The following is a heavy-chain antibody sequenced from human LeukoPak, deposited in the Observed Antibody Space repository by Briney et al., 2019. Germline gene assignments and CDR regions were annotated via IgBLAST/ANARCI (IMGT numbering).Heavy chain of an antibody. CDR1: GGSFSGFY. Sequence: SETLSLTCAVYGGSFSGFYWSWIRQPPGKGLEWIGEINHRGSTNYNPSLKSRVTISIDTSKNQFSLKLSSMTAADTAVYYCVRHPSTYGISPDYVDFWGQGTLVIVSS. V-gene: IGHV4-34*01. J-gene: IGHJ4*02. CDR3: VRHPSTYGISPDYVDF. D-gene: IGHD3-10*01. CDR2: INHRGST.